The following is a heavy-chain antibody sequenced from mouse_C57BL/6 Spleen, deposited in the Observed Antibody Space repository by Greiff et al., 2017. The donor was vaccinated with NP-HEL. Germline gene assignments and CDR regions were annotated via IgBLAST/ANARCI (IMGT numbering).Heavy chain of an antibody. J-gene: IGHJ4*01. V-gene: IGHV5-9-1*02. CDR3: TRDVWDDDAMDY. CDR1: GFTFSSYA. D-gene: IGHD4-1*01. Sequence: EVKLMESGEGLVKPGGSLKLSCAASGFTFSSYAMSWVRQTPEKRLEWVAYISSGGDYIYYADTVKGRFTISRDNARNTLYLQMSSLKSEDTAMYYCTRDVWDDDAMDYWGQGTSVTVSS. CDR2: ISSGGDYI.